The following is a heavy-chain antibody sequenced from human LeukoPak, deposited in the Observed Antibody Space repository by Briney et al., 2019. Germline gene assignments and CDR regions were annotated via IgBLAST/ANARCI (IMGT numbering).Heavy chain of an antibody. CDR2: ISAYNGNT. CDR1: GYTFTSYG. Sequence: GASVKVSCKASGYTFTSYGISWVRQAPGQGLEWMGWISAYNGNTNYAQKLQGRVTMTTDTSTSTAYMEPRSLRSDDTAVYYCARDRMGTMSEPDDYWGQGTLVTVSS. D-gene: IGHD1-7*01. J-gene: IGHJ4*02. CDR3: ARDRMGTMSEPDDY. V-gene: IGHV1-18*01.